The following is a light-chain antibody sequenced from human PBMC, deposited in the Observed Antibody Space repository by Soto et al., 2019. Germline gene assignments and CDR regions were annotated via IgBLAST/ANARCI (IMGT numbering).Light chain of an antibody. CDR1: QGVDNY. CDR3: QQRRNWPPLT. Sequence: EVVLTQSPATLSLSPGERATLSCRASQGVDNYLAWYQQKPGQAPRLLIYDASNRATGIPARFSGSGSGTDFTLTISSLEPEDFAVYYCQQRRNWPPLTFGGGTKVELK. V-gene: IGKV3-11*01. J-gene: IGKJ4*01. CDR2: DAS.